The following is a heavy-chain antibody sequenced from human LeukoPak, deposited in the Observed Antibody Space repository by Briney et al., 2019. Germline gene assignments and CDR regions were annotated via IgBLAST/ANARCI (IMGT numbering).Heavy chain of an antibody. Sequence: SETLSLTCTVSGGSISSSSYYWGWIRQPPGKGLEWIGSIYYSGSTNYNPSLKSRVTISVDTSKNQFSLKLSSVTAADTAVYYCARRTYDLLDYGDYQPEYYFDYWGQGTLVTVSS. CDR2: IYYSGST. D-gene: IGHD4-17*01. V-gene: IGHV4-39*07. J-gene: IGHJ4*02. CDR1: GGSISSSSYY. CDR3: ARRTYDLLDYGDYQPEYYFDY.